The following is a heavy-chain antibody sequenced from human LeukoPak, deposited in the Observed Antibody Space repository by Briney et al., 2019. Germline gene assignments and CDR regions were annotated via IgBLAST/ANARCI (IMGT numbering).Heavy chain of an antibody. Sequence: PGGSLRLSCAASGFSFSTYGMHWVRQAPGKGLEWVGVISNDGSNKDYADSVKGRFTISRDDSKNTLYLQMNSLKTEDTAVYYCTGVSRSSWYDYWGQGTLVTVSS. CDR2: ISNDGSNK. V-gene: IGHV3-30*03. CDR3: TGVSRSSWYDY. D-gene: IGHD6-13*01. J-gene: IGHJ4*02. CDR1: GFSFSTYG.